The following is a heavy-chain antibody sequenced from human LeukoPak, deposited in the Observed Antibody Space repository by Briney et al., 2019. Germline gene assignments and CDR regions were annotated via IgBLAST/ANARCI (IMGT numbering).Heavy chain of an antibody. D-gene: IGHD1-26*01. CDR3: ARGVTGATIPFNWFDP. Sequence: ASVKVSCKASGGTFSSYAISWVRQAPGQGLEWMGGIIPIFGTANYAQKFQGRVTITADESTSTAYMGLSSLRSEDTAVYYCARGVTGATIPFNWFDPWGQGTLVTVSS. CDR1: GGTFSSYA. CDR2: IIPIFGTA. J-gene: IGHJ5*02. V-gene: IGHV1-69*13.